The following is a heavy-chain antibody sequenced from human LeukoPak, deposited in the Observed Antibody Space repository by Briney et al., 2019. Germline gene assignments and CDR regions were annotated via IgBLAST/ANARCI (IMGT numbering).Heavy chain of an antibody. D-gene: IGHD6-13*01. V-gene: IGHV1-24*01. CDR2: FDPEDGET. J-gene: IGHJ3*02. CDR3: ATDSKGSAAGTFLGAFDI. Sequence: ASVKVSCKVSGYTLTELSMHWVRQAPGKGLEWMGGFDPEDGETIYAQKFQGRVTMTEDTSTDTAYMELSSLRSEDTAVYYCATDSKGSAAGTFLGAFDIWGQGTMVTVPS. CDR1: GYTLTELS.